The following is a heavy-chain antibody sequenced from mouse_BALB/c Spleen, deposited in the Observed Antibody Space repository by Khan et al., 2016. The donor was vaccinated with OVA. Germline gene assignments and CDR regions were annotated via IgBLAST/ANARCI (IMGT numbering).Heavy chain of an antibody. CDR1: GYSITSDYA. V-gene: IGHV3-2*02. CDR2: ITYSGST. J-gene: IGHJ1*01. Sequence: EVQLVESGPGLVKPSQSLSPTCTVTGYSITSDYAWNWIRQFPGNKLEWMGYITYSGSTSYNPSLKSRISISRDTSKNQFFLQLNSVTTEDTATYFCGRRSVWGAGTTVTVSS. CDR3: GRRSV.